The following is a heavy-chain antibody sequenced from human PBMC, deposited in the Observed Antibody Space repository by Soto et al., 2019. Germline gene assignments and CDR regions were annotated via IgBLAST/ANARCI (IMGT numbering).Heavy chain of an antibody. V-gene: IGHV4-59*01. CDR1: GGSMSEYF. D-gene: IGHD3-10*01. CDR3: ARDGYDGSGSPYPAY. Sequence: PSETLSLTCIVSGGSMSEYFWSWIRQSPGKGLEWIGYIYYPGSTDYNPSLKSRVTISVDTSKRQFSLRLTSVTAADTAVYYCARDGYDGSGSPYPAYWGPGTQVTVSS. CDR2: IYYPGST. J-gene: IGHJ4*02.